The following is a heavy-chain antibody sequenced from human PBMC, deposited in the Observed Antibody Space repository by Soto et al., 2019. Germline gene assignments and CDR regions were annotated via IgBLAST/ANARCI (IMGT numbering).Heavy chain of an antibody. Sequence: QVQLVQSGAEVKKPGASVKVSCKPSGDTFTNFDLNWVRQAAGKGLEWLGWMRANSGDTGHAQKFRGRVSMTMYISMRRAYMERSSLRAADKAVYYCARYIYGQGFKVWGQGTLVIVTS. J-gene: IGHJ4*02. D-gene: IGHD4-17*01. V-gene: IGHV1-8*01. CDR1: GDTFTNFD. CDR3: ARYIYGQGFKV. CDR2: MRANSGDT.